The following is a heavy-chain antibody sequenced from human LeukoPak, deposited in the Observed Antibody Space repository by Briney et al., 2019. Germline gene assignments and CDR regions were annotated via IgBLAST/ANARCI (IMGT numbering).Heavy chain of an antibody. CDR1: GGSFSGHY. Sequence: SETLSLSCAVSGGSFSGHYWNWIRQPPGKGLEWIGEINHGGSTNCNPSLKSRVTISVDTSQNQFSLRLSSVTAADTAVYYCAREVVGATQLDYWGQGTLVTVSS. D-gene: IGHD1-26*01. CDR2: INHGGST. V-gene: IGHV4-34*01. CDR3: AREVVGATQLDY. J-gene: IGHJ4*02.